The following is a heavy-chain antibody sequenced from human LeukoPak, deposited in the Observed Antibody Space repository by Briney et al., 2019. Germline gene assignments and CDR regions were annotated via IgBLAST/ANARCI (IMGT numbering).Heavy chain of an antibody. D-gene: IGHD1-26*01. V-gene: IGHV1-69*05. CDR3: AGDRSYSGSSTDIDY. CDR1: GGTFSSYA. Sequence: GASVTVSCKASGGTFSSYAISWVRQAPGQGLEWMGRIIPIFGSAKYAQKFQGRVTIITDESTSTAYMELRSLRSEDTAVYYCAGDRSYSGSSTDIDYWGQGTLVTVSS. CDR2: IIPIFGSA. J-gene: IGHJ4*02.